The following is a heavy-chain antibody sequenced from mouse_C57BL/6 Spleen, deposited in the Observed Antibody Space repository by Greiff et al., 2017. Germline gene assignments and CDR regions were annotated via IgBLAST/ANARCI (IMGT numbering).Heavy chain of an antibody. CDR3: ATYDPKWYFDF. D-gene: IGHD2-3*01. J-gene: IGHJ1*03. V-gene: IGHV1-54*01. CDR1: GYAFTNYL. Sequence: QVQLQQSGAELVRPGASVKVSCKASGYAFTNYLIEWVKQRPGQGLEWIGVIDPGSGGTNYNEKFKGKATLTADKSSSTAYMQLSSLTYEDSAVYVGATYDPKWYFDFWGTGTTVTVSS. CDR2: IDPGSGGT.